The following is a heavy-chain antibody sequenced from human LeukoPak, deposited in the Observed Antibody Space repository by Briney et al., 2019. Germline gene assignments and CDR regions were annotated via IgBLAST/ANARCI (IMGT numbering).Heavy chain of an antibody. J-gene: IGHJ6*02. D-gene: IGHD3-3*01. CDR1: GFTFSSYS. CDR3: ARENTILGVYYGMDV. Sequence: GGSLRLSCAASGFTFSSYSMNWVRQAPGKGLEWVSSISSSSSYIYYADSVKGRFTISRDNAKNSLYLQMNSLRAEDTAVYYCARENTILGVYYGMDVRGQGTTVTVSS. V-gene: IGHV3-21*01. CDR2: ISSSSSYI.